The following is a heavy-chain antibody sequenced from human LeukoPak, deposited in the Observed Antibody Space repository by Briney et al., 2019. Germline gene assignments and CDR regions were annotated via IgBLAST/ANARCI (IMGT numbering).Heavy chain of an antibody. CDR1: GFTFSSYG. J-gene: IGHJ4*02. Sequence: GGSLRLSCAASGFTFSSYGMHWVRQAPGKGLEWVAVISYDGSNKYYADSVKGRFTISRDNSKNTLYLQMNSLRAEDTAVYYCAKEGGLLWFGELTYWGQGTLVTVSS. CDR3: AKEGGLLWFGELTY. V-gene: IGHV3-30*18. CDR2: ISYDGSNK. D-gene: IGHD3-10*01.